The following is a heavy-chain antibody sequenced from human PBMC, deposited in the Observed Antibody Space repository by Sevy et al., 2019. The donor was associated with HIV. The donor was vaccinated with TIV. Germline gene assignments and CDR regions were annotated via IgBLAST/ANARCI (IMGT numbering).Heavy chain of an antibody. CDR3: AREAHYYDSSGYYRNAFDI. Sequence: WGSLRLSCAASGFTFSSYWMSWVRQAPGKGLEWVANIKQDGSEKYYVDSVKGRFTISRDNAKNSLYLQMNSLRAEDTAVYYCAREAHYYDSSGYYRNAFDIWGQGTMVTVSS. J-gene: IGHJ3*02. V-gene: IGHV3-7*01. D-gene: IGHD3-22*01. CDR1: GFTFSSYW. CDR2: IKQDGSEK.